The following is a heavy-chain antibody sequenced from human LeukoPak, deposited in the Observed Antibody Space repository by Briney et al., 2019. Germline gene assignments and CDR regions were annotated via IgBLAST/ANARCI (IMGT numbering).Heavy chain of an antibody. CDR1: GGSFSGYY. V-gene: IGHV4-34*01. J-gene: IGHJ4*02. CDR3: ARGYIGGYDYYFDY. CDR2: INHSGST. Sequence: SETLSLTCAVYGGSFSGYYWSWIRQPPGKGLEWIGEINHSGSTNYNPSLKSRVTISVDTSKNQFSLKLSSVTAADTAVYYCARGYIGGYDYYFDYWGQGTLVTVSS. D-gene: IGHD5-12*01.